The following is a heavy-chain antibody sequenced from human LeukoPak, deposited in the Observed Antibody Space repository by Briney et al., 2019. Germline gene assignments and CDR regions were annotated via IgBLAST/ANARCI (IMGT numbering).Heavy chain of an antibody. Sequence: PGGSLRLSCAASGFTFSTYGMNWVRQAPGKGLEWVSAISGRDGNTYYADSVKGRFTISRDNAKNSLYLQMNSLRAEDTAVYYCASWDWFDPWGQGTLVSVSS. CDR3: ASWDWFDP. CDR2: ISGRDGNT. V-gene: IGHV3-23*01. CDR1: GFTFSTYG. J-gene: IGHJ5*02.